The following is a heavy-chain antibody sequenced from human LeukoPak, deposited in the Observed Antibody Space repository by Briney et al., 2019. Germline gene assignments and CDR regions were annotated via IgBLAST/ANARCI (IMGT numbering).Heavy chain of an antibody. J-gene: IGHJ5*02. D-gene: IGHD2-15*01. CDR1: GYPISSGYY. Sequence: SETLSLTCEVSGYPISSGYYWGWIRQPPGKGLEWIGSIYYSGSTHYNPSLKSRVTISVDMSKNHFSLKLSSVTAADTAVYYCARNVSTSVVGVAATPILANWFDPWGQGTLVTVSS. CDR2: IYYSGST. V-gene: IGHV4-38-2*01. CDR3: ARNVSTSVVGVAATPILANWFDP.